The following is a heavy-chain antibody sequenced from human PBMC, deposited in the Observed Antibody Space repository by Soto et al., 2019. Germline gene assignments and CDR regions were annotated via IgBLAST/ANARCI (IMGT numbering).Heavy chain of an antibody. Sequence: ASVKVSCKASGYTFTSFGISWVRQASGQGIEWMGWISAYNGNTNYAQKLQGRFTMTTESPTITVYMELSSLRSDDTAVYYCARNNPFYCSSTSCPDYYYDGMDVWGQGTTVIVSS. CDR2: ISAYNGNT. V-gene: IGHV1-18*01. J-gene: IGHJ6*01. CDR3: ARNNPFYCSSTSCPDYYYDGMDV. CDR1: GYTFTSFG. D-gene: IGHD2-2*01.